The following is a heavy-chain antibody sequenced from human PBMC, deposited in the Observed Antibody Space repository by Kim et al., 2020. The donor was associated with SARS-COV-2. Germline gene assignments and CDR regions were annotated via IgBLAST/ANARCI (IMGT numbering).Heavy chain of an antibody. V-gene: IGHV1-8*01. D-gene: IGHD2-15*01. Sequence: GYAQKFQGRVTMTRNTSISTAYMELSSLRSEDTAVYYCARGSHIVDAFDIWGQGTMVTVSS. CDR3: ARGSHIVDAFDI. J-gene: IGHJ3*02.